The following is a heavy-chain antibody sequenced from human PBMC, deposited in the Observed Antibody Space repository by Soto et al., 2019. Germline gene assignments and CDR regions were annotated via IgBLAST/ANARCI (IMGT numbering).Heavy chain of an antibody. J-gene: IGHJ4*02. D-gene: IGHD3-9*01. CDR3: AKDGAVYDYVAGYYLRGHYFDY. CDR1: GFFFNNYD. CDR2: ISDGGGSP. V-gene: IGHV3-23*01. Sequence: GGSLRLSCAASGFFFNNYDMSWVRQAPGKGLEWVSFISDGGGSPNYAAFVKGGFTCSRDNRKCMVYLQRKSMRAEDTAVYYWAKDGAVYDYVAGYYLRGHYFDYWGQGTPVTVAS.